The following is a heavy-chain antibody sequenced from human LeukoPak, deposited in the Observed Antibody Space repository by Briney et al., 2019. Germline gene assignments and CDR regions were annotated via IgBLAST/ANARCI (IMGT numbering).Heavy chain of an antibody. CDR2: IYHSGST. J-gene: IGHJ4*02. V-gene: IGHV4-4*02. CDR3: ARAYSSSWYYFDY. CDR1: GGSISSSNW. D-gene: IGHD6-13*01. Sequence: SETLSLTCAVSGGSISSSNWWSWVRQPPGKGLEWIGEIYHSGSTNYNPSLKSRVTISVDKSKNQFSLKLSSVTAADTAVYYCARAYSSSWYYFDYWGQGTLVTVSS.